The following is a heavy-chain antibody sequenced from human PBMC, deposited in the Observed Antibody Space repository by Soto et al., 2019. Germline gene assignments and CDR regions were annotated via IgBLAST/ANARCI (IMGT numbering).Heavy chain of an antibody. J-gene: IGHJ4*02. CDR1: GFTFSNAW. CDR3: TTGHDESSGYWSGY. V-gene: IGHV3-15*07. D-gene: IGHD3-22*01. Sequence: EVQLVESGGGLVKPGGSLRLSCAASGFTFSNAWMNWVRQAPGKGLEWVGRIKSKTDGGTTDYAAPVKGRFTISRDDSKNTLYLQMNSLKTEDTAVYYCTTGHDESSGYWSGYWGPGTLVTVSS. CDR2: IKSKTDGGTT.